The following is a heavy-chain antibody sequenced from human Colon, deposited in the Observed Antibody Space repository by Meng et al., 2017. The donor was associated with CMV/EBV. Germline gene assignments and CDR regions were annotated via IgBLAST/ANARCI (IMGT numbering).Heavy chain of an antibody. CDR3: ASHSSYVWGSHH. D-gene: IGHD3-16*01. Sequence: LVRAGAGVGMPGASVTASGKASGYRFTGYYIHWVRQAPGQGLEWMGWMDPTTGRTDYAQKFQGTVTMTRDTSISTAYLELSRLTSDDTAVYYCASHSSYVWGSHHWGQGTLVTVSS. V-gene: IGHV1-2*02. CDR2: MDPTTGRT. CDR1: GYRFTGYY. J-gene: IGHJ1*01.